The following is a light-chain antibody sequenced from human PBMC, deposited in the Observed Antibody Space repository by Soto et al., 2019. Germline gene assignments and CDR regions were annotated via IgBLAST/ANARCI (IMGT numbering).Light chain of an antibody. J-gene: IGKJ1*01. CDR3: QQYNDWPPKRT. CDR1: QSITTN. CDR2: GAS. V-gene: IGKV3-15*01. Sequence: EVVMTQSPVTLSVSPGERATLSCRASQSITTNLAWYQQKPSQAPRLLIYGASTRATGVPARFSGSGSGTQFTLTINSLQSEDFAVYYCQQYNDWPPKRTFGQGTRVDFK.